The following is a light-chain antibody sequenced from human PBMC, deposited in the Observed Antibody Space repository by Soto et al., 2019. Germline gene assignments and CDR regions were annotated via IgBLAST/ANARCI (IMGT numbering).Light chain of an antibody. CDR1: SSDVGGYNY. J-gene: IGLJ3*02. Sequence: QSVLTQPPSASGSPGQSVTISCTGTSSDVGGYNYVSWYQQYAGRAPKLMIYEVTKRRSEVPDRFSGSKSGNTASLTVSGLQAEDEADYSCSSYAASNNFYFVFGGGTKLTVL. CDR3: SSYAASNNFYFV. CDR2: EVT. V-gene: IGLV2-8*01.